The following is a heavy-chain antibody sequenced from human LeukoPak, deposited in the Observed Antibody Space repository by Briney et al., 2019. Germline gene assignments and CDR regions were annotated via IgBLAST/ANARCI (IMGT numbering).Heavy chain of an antibody. J-gene: IGHJ6*03. Sequence: ASVKVSCKASGGTFSSYAISWVRQAPGQGLEWMGGIIPIFGTANYAQKFQGRVTITTDESTSTAYMELSSLRSEDTAVYYCARVTSCGRSTSCYMKPYYYYYSMDVWGQGTLVTVSS. CDR2: IIPIFGTA. V-gene: IGHV1-69*05. CDR1: GGTFSSYA. D-gene: IGHD2-2*02. CDR3: ARVTSCGRSTSCYMKPYYYYYSMDV.